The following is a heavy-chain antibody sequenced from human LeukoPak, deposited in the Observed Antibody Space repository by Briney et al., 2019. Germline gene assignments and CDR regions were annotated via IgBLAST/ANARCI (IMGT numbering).Heavy chain of an antibody. CDR2: ISASGGSS. D-gene: IGHD1-20*01. CDR3: AKDRITGTPYYFDY. V-gene: IGHV3-23*01. J-gene: IGHJ4*02. Sequence: PGGSLRLSCAASGFTFSSYAMSWVRQAPGKGLEWVLGISASGGSSYYADSVKGRFTISRDNSKNTLYLQMDSLRAEDTAVYYRAKDRITGTPYYFDYWGQGTLVTVSS. CDR1: GFTFSSYA.